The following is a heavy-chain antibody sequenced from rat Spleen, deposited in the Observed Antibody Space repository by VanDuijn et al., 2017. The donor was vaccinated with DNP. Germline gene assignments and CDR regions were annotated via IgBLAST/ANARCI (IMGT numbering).Heavy chain of an antibody. V-gene: IGHV2-30*01. J-gene: IGHJ2*01. Sequence: QVQLKESGPGLVQPSQTLSLACTVSGFSLTNYHVHWVRRPSGKGLEWMGVIWIGGTTHISSIFKSRLTISRDTSKSQVFFKLNSLQTEDTATHYCARDGQWYYLDFWGQGVMVTVSS. CDR2: IWIGGTT. CDR1: GFSLTNYH. D-gene: IGHD1-1*01. CDR3: ARDGQWYYLDF.